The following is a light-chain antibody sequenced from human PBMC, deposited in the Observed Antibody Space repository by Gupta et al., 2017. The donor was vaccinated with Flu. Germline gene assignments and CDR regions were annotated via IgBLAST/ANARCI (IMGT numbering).Light chain of an antibody. CDR2: EVN. J-gene: IGLJ3*02. Sequence: QSALTQPASVSGSPGQSITISCTGTSSDIGTYNHVSWYQQHPGKAPELMIFEVNNRPSGGATRFSGSESGNTASLTISGLQAEDEAVYFCSSYSYTNTNTLVVFGGGTKVTVL. V-gene: IGLV2-14*01. CDR3: SSYSYTNTNTLVV. CDR1: SSDIGTYNH.